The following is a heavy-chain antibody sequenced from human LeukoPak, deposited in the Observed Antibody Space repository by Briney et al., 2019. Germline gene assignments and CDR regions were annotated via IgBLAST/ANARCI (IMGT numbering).Heavy chain of an antibody. D-gene: IGHD1-1*01. CDR2: ISYDGSNK. CDR3: ARGGLTQRHAFDI. Sequence: GGSLRLSCAASGFTFSSYGMHWVRQAPGKGLEWVAVISYDGSNKYYADSVKGRFTISRDNAKNSLYLQMNSLRGEDTALYYCARGGLTQRHAFDIWGQGTMVTVSS. J-gene: IGHJ3*02. V-gene: IGHV3-30*03. CDR1: GFTFSSYG.